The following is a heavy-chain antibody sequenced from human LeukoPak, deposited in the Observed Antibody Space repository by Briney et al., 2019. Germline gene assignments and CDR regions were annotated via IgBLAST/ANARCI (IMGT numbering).Heavy chain of an antibody. V-gene: IGHV3-11*04. CDR2: ISNSGNTI. D-gene: IGHD6-19*01. Sequence: GGSLRLSCAASGFTFSDYYMSWIRQAPGKGLEWVSYISNSGNTIYYADSVKGRFTISRDNANNSLYLQMNSLRAEDTAVYYCARRGAVAGTVDYWGQGTLVTVSS. CDR3: ARRGAVAGTVDY. CDR1: GFTFSDYY. J-gene: IGHJ4*02.